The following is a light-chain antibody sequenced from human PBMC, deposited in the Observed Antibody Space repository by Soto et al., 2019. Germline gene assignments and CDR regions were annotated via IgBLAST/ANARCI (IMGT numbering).Light chain of an antibody. J-gene: IGLJ1*01. CDR3: QSYDNSLSGYV. CDR2: DNS. V-gene: IGLV1-40*01. CDR1: SSNIGAGYD. Sequence: QSVLTQPPSVSGAPGQRVTISCTGSSSNIGAGYDVHWYRQLPGTAPKLLIYDNSNRPSGVPDRFSGSKSGTSASLAITGLQAEDEADYYCQSYDNSLSGYVFGTGTKVTVL.